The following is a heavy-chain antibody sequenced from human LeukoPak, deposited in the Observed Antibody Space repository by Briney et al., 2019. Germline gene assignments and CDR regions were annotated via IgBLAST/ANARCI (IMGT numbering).Heavy chain of an antibody. CDR1: GFTFSSYS. D-gene: IGHD3-10*01. V-gene: IGHV3-23*01. CDR3: ANRGADYYGSGNWFDP. Sequence: PGGSLRLSCAASGFTFSSYSMNWVRQAPGKGLEWVSSISGNGGSTYYGDSVKGRFTISRDNSKNTLYLQMNSLRAEDTAVYYCANRGADYYGSGNWFDPWGQGTLVTASS. J-gene: IGHJ5*02. CDR2: ISGNGGST.